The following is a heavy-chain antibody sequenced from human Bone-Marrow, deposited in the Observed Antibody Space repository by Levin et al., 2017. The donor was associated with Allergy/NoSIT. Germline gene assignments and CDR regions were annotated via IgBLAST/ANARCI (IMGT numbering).Heavy chain of an antibody. CDR3: ARLRDTAMGLDY. V-gene: IGHV4-59*08. CDR2: IYYSGST. D-gene: IGHD5-18*01. J-gene: IGHJ4*02. Sequence: SETLSLTCTVSGGSISSYYWSWIRQPPGKGLEWIGYIYYSGSTNYNPSLKSRVTISVDTSKNQFSLKLSSVTAADTAVYYCARLRDTAMGLDYWGQGTLVTVSS. CDR1: GGSISSYY.